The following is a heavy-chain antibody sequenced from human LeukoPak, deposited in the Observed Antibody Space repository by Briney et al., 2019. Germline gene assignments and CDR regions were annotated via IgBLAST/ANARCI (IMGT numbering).Heavy chain of an antibody. V-gene: IGHV3-23*01. CDR2: ISGSGGST. CDR1: GFTFSSYA. Sequence: TGGSLRLPCAASGFTFSSYAMSWVRQAPGKGLEWVSAISGSGGSTYYADSVKGRFTISRDNSKNTLYLQMNSLRAEDTAVYYCAKDLAGTAMGNYWGQGTLVTVSS. CDR3: AKDLAGTAMGNY. J-gene: IGHJ4*02. D-gene: IGHD5-18*01.